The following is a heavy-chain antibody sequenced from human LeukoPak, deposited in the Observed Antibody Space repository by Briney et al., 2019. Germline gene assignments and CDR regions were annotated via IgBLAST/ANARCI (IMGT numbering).Heavy chain of an antibody. CDR3: ARDRGSTVTTVGY. V-gene: IGHV3-11*04. CDR2: ISSSAATT. Sequence: GGSLRLSCVTSGFRFSDDYMMWIRQAPGKGPERVAHISSSAATTLYADSVKGRFTVSRDNAKNSLYLEMTSLRAEDTAVYYCARDRGSTVTTVGYWGQGTLVTVSS. CDR1: GFRFSDDY. J-gene: IGHJ4*02. D-gene: IGHD4-17*01.